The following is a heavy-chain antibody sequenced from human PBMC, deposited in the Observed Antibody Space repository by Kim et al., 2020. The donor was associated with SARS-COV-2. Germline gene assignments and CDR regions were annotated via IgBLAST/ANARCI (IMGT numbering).Heavy chain of an antibody. CDR2: IYYSGST. CDR1: GGSISSGGYY. J-gene: IGHJ3*02. D-gene: IGHD3-3*01. V-gene: IGHV4-31*03. CDR3: ARAARRTFVIFGVVDAFDI. Sequence: SETLSLTCIVSGGSISSGGYYWSWIRQHPGKGLEWIGYIYYSGSTYYNPSLKSRVTISIDTSKNQFSLKLSSVTAADTAVYYCARAARRTFVIFGVVDAFDIWGQGTMVTVSS.